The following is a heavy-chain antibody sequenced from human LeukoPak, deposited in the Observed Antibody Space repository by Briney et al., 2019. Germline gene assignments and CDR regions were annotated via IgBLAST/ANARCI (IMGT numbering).Heavy chain of an antibody. CDR2: ISGSGGST. Sequence: GGSLRLSCAASGFTFSSYAMSWVRQAPGKGLEWVSAISGSGGSTYYADSVKGRFTISRDNSKNTLYLQMNSLGAEDTAVYYCAKDVGILWFGELLNAFDIWGQGTMVTVSS. V-gene: IGHV3-23*01. D-gene: IGHD3-10*01. CDR3: AKDVGILWFGELLNAFDI. J-gene: IGHJ3*02. CDR1: GFTFSSYA.